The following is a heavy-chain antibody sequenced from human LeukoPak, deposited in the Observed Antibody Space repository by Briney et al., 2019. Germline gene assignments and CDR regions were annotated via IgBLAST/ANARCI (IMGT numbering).Heavy chain of an antibody. CDR2: IIPIFGTA. J-gene: IGHJ4*02. D-gene: IGHD4-23*01. V-gene: IGHV1-69*01. CDR1: GGTFSSYA. Sequence: SSVKVSCKASGGTFSSYAISWVRQAPGQGLEWMGGIIPIFGTANYAQKFQGRVTITADESTSTAYMELSSLRSEDTAVYYCARGATVVTPDYFDYWGQGTLVIVSS. CDR3: ARGATVVTPDYFDY.